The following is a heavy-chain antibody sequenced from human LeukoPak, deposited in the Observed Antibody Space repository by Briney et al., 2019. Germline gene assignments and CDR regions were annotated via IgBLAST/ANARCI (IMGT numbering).Heavy chain of an antibody. D-gene: IGHD2-8*01. CDR3: AARYCSNGVCHFY. CDR2: INSDGSTT. J-gene: IGHJ4*02. CDR1: GFTFSSYW. Sequence: GGTLRLSCAVSGFTFSSYWMHWVRQAPAKGLVWVSRINSDGSTTNNADSVKGRFTISRDNAKNTLFLQMNSLRAEDTAVYYCAARYCSNGVCHFYWGQGTLVTVSS. V-gene: IGHV3-74*01.